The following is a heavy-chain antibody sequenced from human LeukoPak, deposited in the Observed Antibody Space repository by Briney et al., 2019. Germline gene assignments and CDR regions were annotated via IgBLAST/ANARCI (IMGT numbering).Heavy chain of an antibody. Sequence: GGSLRLSCAASGFTFSNYGMHWVRQAPGRGLEWVALISYDGNNKYYADSVKGRFTISRDNSKNTLYLQVDSPRAEDTAVYYCAKVATPYSSSWFNFDYWGQGTLVTVSS. V-gene: IGHV3-30*18. D-gene: IGHD6-13*01. J-gene: IGHJ4*02. CDR1: GFTFSNYG. CDR3: AKVATPYSSSWFNFDY. CDR2: ISYDGNNK.